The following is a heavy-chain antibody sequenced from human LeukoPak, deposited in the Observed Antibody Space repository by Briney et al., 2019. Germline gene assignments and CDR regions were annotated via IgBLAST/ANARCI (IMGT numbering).Heavy chain of an antibody. D-gene: IGHD3-10*01. V-gene: IGHV4-39*01. CDR2: IYYSRST. J-gene: IGHJ4*02. CDR3: ARPGAWGSLDY. Sequence: PSETLSLTCTVSGGSISSTNSYWGWIRQPPGMGLEWIGTIYYSRSTYYNPSLRSRVTISVDTSKNQFSLKLSSVTAADTAVYYCARPGAWGSLDYWGQGTLVTVSS. CDR1: GGSISSTNSY.